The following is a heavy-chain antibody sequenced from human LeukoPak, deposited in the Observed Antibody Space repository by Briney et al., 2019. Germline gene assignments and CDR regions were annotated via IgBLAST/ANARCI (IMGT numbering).Heavy chain of an antibody. D-gene: IGHD5-24*01. Sequence: PSETLSLTCTVSGGSISSSSYYWGWIRQPPGKGLEWIGSIYYSGSTYYNPSLKSRVTISVDTSKNQFSLKLSSVTAADTAVYYCARGWQQWLGPFDYWGQGTLVTVSS. J-gene: IGHJ4*02. V-gene: IGHV4-39*07. CDR3: ARGWQQWLGPFDY. CDR2: IYYSGST. CDR1: GGSISSSSYY.